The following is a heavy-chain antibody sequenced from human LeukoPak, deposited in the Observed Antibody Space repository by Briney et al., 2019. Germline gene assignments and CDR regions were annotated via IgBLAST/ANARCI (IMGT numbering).Heavy chain of an antibody. J-gene: IGHJ6*02. CDR2: MNPNSGNT. Sequence: ASVKVSCKASGGTFSSYAISWVRQAPGQGLEWMGWMNPNSGNTGYAQKFQGRVTMTRNTSISTAYMELSSLRSEDTAVYYCARGFMVRGVVIQYYYGMDVWGQGTTVTVSS. CDR3: ARGFMVRGVVIQYYYGMDV. D-gene: IGHD3-10*01. V-gene: IGHV1-8*02. CDR1: GGTFSSYA.